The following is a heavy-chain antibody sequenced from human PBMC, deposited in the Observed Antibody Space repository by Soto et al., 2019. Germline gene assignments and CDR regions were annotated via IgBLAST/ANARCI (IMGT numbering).Heavy chain of an antibody. CDR1: GFTVCSYA. CDR3: ARGSLLRFLEWLFLDV. CDR2: ICYDGSNK. V-gene: IGHV3-33*01. J-gene: IGHJ6*04. Sequence: GGSLRLACAASGFTVCSYAMGGVRQAPGKGLEWVAVICYDGSNKYYADSVKGRFTISRDNSKNTLYLQMNSLRAEDTAVYYCARGSLLRFLEWLFLDVWGKGTTVTVSS. D-gene: IGHD3-3*01.